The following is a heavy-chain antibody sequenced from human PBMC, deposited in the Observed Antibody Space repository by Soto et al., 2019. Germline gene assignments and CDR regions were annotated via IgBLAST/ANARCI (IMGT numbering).Heavy chain of an antibody. D-gene: IGHD2-21*02. CDR3: ARDLDHIVVVTAKVHYYGMDV. V-gene: IGHV3-74*01. Sequence: GGSLRLSCAASGFTFSSYWMHWVRQAPGKGLVWVSRINSDGSSTSYADSVKGRFTISRDNAKNTLYLQMNSLRAEDTAVYYCARDLDHIVVVTAKVHYYGMDVWGQGTTVTVSS. CDR2: INSDGSST. J-gene: IGHJ6*02. CDR1: GFTFSSYW.